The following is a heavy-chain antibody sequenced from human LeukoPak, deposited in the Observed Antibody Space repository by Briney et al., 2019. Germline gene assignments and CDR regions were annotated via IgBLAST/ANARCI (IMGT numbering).Heavy chain of an antibody. D-gene: IGHD3-16*01. J-gene: IGHJ4*02. Sequence: GGSLRLSCAASGFTFSSYAMSWVRQAPGKGLEWVSAISGSGGSTYYADSVKGRFTISRDNSKNTLYLQMNSLRAEDTAVYYCARGDDVGDYSDYWGQGTLVTVSS. V-gene: IGHV3-23*01. CDR1: GFTFSSYA. CDR3: ARGDDVGDYSDY. CDR2: ISGSGGST.